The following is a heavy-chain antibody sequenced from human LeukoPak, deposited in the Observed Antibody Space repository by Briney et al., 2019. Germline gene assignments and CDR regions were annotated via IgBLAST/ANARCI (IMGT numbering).Heavy chain of an antibody. CDR1: GCSISSSNW. J-gene: IGHJ4*02. Sequence: ETLSLTCAVSGCSISSSNWWSWVRHPPGKGLEWIGEIYHSGSANYNPSLKSRVTISVDKSKNQLSLKLSSVTAADTAVYYCARAGIAAAGFDYWGQGTLVTVSS. CDR3: ARAGIAAAGFDY. CDR2: IYHSGSA. D-gene: IGHD6-13*01. V-gene: IGHV4-4*02.